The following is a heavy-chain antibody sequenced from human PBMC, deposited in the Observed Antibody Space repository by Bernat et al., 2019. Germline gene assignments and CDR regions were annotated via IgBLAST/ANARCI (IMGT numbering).Heavy chain of an antibody. Sequence: EVQLVESGGGVVQPGGSLRLSCAASGFTFDDYAMHWVRQAPGKGLEWVSLISGDGGSTYYADSVKGRFTISRDNSKNSLYLQMNSLRTEDTALYYCATSGYYYYYMDVWGKGTTVTVSS. CDR3: ATSGYYYYYMDV. J-gene: IGHJ6*03. CDR2: ISGDGGST. CDR1: GFTFDDYA. V-gene: IGHV3-43*02.